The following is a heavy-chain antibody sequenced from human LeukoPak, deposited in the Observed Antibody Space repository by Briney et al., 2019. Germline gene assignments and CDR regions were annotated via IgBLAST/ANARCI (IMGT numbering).Heavy chain of an antibody. Sequence: PGGSLRLSCAASGFTFSTYIMNWVRQTPGKGLEWVSSIGTSTSYIYYADSVKGRFTISRDNAKNTLYLQMNSLRAEDTAVYYCAKRSAESSGYFDYWGQGTLVTVSS. D-gene: IGHD6-19*01. CDR1: GFTFSTYI. CDR2: IGTSTSYI. CDR3: AKRSAESSGYFDY. V-gene: IGHV3-21*04. J-gene: IGHJ4*02.